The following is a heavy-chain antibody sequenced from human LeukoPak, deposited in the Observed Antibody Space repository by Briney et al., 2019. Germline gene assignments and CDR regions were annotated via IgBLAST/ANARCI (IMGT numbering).Heavy chain of an antibody. D-gene: IGHD3-10*01. V-gene: IGHV7-4-1*02. CDR2: INTNTGNP. CDR3: AREGPTGLWFGENYYFDY. CDR1: GYTFTSYA. J-gene: IGHJ4*02. Sequence: ASVKVSCKASGYTFTSYAMNWVRQAPGQGLEWMGWINTNTGNPTYAQGFTGRFVFSLDTSVSTAYLQISSLKAEDTAVYYCAREGPTGLWFGENYYFDYWGQGTLVTVSS.